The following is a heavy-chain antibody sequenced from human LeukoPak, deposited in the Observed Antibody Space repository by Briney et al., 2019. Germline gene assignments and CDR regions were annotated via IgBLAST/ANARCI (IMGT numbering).Heavy chain of an antibody. J-gene: IGHJ5*02. CDR3: ARVSASYRRFDP. V-gene: IGHV1-46*01. D-gene: IGHD1-26*01. CDR1: GYTFTSYY. Sequence: ASVKVSCKASGYTFTSYYMHWVRQAPGQGLEWMGIINPSGGSTSYAQKFQGRVTMTRDMSTSTVYMELSSLRSEDTAVYYCARVSASYRRFDPWGQGTLVTVSS. CDR2: INPSGGST.